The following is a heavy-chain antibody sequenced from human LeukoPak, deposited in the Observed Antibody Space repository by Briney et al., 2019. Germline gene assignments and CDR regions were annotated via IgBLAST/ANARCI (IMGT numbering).Heavy chain of an antibody. D-gene: IGHD3-22*01. CDR1: GFTVSSNY. CDR2: IYSGGST. CDR3: ARDPERITMIVVVINFDY. J-gene: IGHJ4*02. Sequence: PGGSLRLSCAASGFTVSSNYMSWVRQAPGKGLEWVSVIYSGGSTYYADSVKGRFTISRHNSKNTLYLQMNSLRAEDTAVYYCARDPERITMIVVVINFDYWGQGTLVTVSS. V-gene: IGHV3-53*04.